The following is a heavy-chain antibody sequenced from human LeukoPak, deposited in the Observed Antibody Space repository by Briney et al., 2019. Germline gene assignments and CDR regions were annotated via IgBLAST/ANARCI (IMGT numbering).Heavy chain of an antibody. D-gene: IGHD6-6*01. CDR2: FDPEDGEA. CDR3: ARDGDHSSSGNFDY. J-gene: IGHJ4*02. Sequence: ASVKVSCKVSGYTLTELSMHWVRQAPGKGLEWMGGFDPEDGEAIYAQKFQGRVTMTEDTSTDTAYMELSSLRSEDTAVYYCARDGDHSSSGNFDYWGQGTLVTVSS. V-gene: IGHV1-24*01. CDR1: GYTLTELS.